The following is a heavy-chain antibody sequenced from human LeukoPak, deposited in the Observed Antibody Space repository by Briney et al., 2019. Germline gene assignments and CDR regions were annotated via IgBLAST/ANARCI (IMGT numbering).Heavy chain of an antibody. CDR1: GGTFSSYA. CDR3: ARVLGYCSGGSCYADWFDP. CDR2: IIPIFGTA. D-gene: IGHD2-15*01. Sequence: SVTVSCKASGGTFSSYAISWVRQAPGRGLEWMGGIIPIFGTANYAQKFQGRVTITADESTSTGYMELSSLRSEDTAVYYCARVLGYCSGGSCYADWFDPWGQGTLVTVSS. V-gene: IGHV1-69*01. J-gene: IGHJ5*02.